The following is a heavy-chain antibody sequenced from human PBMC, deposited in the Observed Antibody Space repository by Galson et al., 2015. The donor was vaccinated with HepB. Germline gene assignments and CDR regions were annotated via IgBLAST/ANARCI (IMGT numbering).Heavy chain of an antibody. D-gene: IGHD2-2*01. J-gene: IGHJ3*02. CDR1: GFTFSSYA. CDR2: ISGSGGST. Sequence: SLRLSCAASGFTFSSYAMSWVRQAPGKGLEWVSAISGSGGSTFYADSVKGRFTISRDNSKNTLYLQMDSLRAEDTAVYYCARLPRTSVVVGDAFDIWGQGTMVTVSS. V-gene: IGHV3-23*01. CDR3: ARLPRTSVVVGDAFDI.